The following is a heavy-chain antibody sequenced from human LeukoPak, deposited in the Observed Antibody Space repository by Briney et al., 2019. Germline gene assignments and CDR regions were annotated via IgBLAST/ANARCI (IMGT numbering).Heavy chain of an antibody. CDR1: GYTFTSYG. D-gene: IGHD1-26*01. V-gene: IGHV1-18*01. CDR2: ISAYNGNT. J-gene: IGHJ4*02. Sequence: ASVKVSCKASGYTFTSYGISWVRQAPGQGLEWMGWISAYNGNTNYAQKFQGRVTITTDESTSTAYMELSSLRSEDTAVYYCARGHSVGANFDYWGQGTLVTVSS. CDR3: ARGHSVGANFDY.